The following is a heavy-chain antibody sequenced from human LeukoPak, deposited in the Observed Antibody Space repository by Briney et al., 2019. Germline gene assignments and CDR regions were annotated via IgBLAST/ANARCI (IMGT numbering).Heavy chain of an antibody. D-gene: IGHD5-24*01. Sequence: LPGGSLRLSCAASGFTFSVAAMTWVRQAPGKGLEWVSLIGASGESTYYADSVKGRFSISRDNSENTLSLQMNSLRVEDTAMYFCAKDIQLSTWGLGTMVTVSS. CDR1: GFTFSVAA. V-gene: IGHV3-23*01. CDR2: IGASGEST. J-gene: IGHJ3*01. CDR3: AKDIQLST.